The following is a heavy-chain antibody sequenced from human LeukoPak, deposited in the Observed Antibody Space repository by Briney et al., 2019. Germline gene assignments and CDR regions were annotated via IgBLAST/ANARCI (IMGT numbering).Heavy chain of an antibody. CDR3: ARDCSPGSRFDP. D-gene: IGHD3-10*02. J-gene: IGHJ5*02. CDR2: INHSGST. Sequence: PSETLSLTCAVYGGSFSGYYWSWIRQPPGKGLEWIGEINHSGSTNYNPSLKSRVTISVDTSKNQFSLKVSSVTAADTAVYYCARDCSPGSRFDPWGQGTLVTVSS. CDR1: GGSFSGYY. V-gene: IGHV4-34*01.